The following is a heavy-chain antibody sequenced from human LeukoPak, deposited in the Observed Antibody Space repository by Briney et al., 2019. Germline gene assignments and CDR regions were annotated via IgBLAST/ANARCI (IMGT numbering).Heavy chain of an antibody. D-gene: IGHD6-19*01. V-gene: IGHV3-23*01. CDR2: ISDSGSLT. CDR3: AKDARRTSGWYFFDY. CDR1: GFAFSSQA. J-gene: IGHJ4*02. Sequence: GGSLRLSCAASGFAFSSQAMGWVRQAPGKGLEWVSVISDSGSLTYYADSVKGRFTISRDNSKNTLFLQMNSLRAEDTAVYYCAKDARRTSGWYFFDYWGQGALVTVSS.